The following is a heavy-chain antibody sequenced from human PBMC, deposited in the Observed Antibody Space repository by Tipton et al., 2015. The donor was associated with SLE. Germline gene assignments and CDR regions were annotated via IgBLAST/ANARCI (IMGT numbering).Heavy chain of an antibody. CDR2: IFYSGIT. CDR3: ARHPMGFWFDP. Sequence: LSCTVSGGSISSSSFFWAWIRQPPGKGLEWIGSIFYSGITYYNPSLKSRVTTSVDTSRTQFSLKLSSVTAADTAVYYCARHPMGFWFDPWGQGTLVTVSS. V-gene: IGHV4-39*01. CDR1: GGSISSSSFF. J-gene: IGHJ5*02.